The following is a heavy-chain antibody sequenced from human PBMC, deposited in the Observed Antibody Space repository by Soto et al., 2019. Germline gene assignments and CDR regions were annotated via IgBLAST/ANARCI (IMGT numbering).Heavy chain of an antibody. V-gene: IGHV3-23*01. J-gene: IGHJ6*02. CDR1: GFTFSSYA. CDR3: AKGSTGPYYYGMDV. Sequence: GGSLRLSCAASGFTFSSYAMSWVRQAPGKGREWFSAISGRGGSTYYADSVKGRFTISRDNSKNTLYLQMNSLRAEDTAVYYCAKGSTGPYYYGMDVWGQGTTVTVSS. CDR2: ISGRGGST.